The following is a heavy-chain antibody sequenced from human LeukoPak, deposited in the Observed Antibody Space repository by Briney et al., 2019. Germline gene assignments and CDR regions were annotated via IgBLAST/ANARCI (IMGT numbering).Heavy chain of an antibody. CDR2: INHSGST. Sequence: SETLSLTCTVSGGSISSYYWSWIRQPPGKGLEWIGEINHSGSTNYNPSLKSRVTISVDTSKNQFSLKLSSVTAADTAVYYCARLGGTIAARRPSRWFDPWGQGTLVTVSS. CDR3: ARLGGTIAARRPSRWFDP. J-gene: IGHJ5*02. V-gene: IGHV4-34*01. CDR1: GGSISSYY. D-gene: IGHD6-6*01.